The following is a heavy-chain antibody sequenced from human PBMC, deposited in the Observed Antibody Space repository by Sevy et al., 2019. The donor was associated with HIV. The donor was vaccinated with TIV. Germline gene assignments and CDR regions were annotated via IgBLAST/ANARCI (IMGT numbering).Heavy chain of an antibody. Sequence: ASVKVSCKASGYTFTSYVMHWVRQAPGQRLQWMGWINTDNGDTKYSEKLQGRVTITRDTSASTAYMELSSLRSEDTAVYYCARDRGGSGDFDYWGQGTLVTVSS. CDR1: GYTFTSYV. V-gene: IGHV1-3*04. CDR3: ARDRGGSGDFDY. CDR2: INTDNGDT. D-gene: IGHD3-10*01. J-gene: IGHJ4*02.